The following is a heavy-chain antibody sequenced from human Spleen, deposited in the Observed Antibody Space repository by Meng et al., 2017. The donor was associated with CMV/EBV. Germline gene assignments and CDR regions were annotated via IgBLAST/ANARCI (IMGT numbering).Heavy chain of an antibody. Sequence: GGLRLSCAASGFTFSRYSVNWVRQAPGKGLEWVSSISSSSSYIYYADSVKGRFTISRDNYKSALYLQMNSLRAEDTAVYYCASYRYYGSGSYRDYWGQGTLVTVSS. D-gene: IGHD3-10*01. J-gene: IGHJ4*02. V-gene: IGHV3-21*04. CDR3: ASYRYYGSGSYRDY. CDR1: GFTFSRYS. CDR2: ISSSSSYI.